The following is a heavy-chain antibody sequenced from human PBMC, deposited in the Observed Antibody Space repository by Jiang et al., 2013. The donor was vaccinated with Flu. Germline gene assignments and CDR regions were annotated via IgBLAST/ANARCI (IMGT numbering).Heavy chain of an antibody. D-gene: IGHD4-11*01. CDR3: ARDRDYSNGNWFDP. CDR2: IYYSGST. CDR1: GGSVSSGSYY. V-gene: IGHV4-61*01. J-gene: IGHJ5*02. Sequence: ETLSLTCTVSGGSVSSGSYYWSWIRQPPGKGLEWIGYIYYSGSTNYNPSLKSRVTISVDTSKNQFSLKLSSVTAADTAVYYCARDRDYSNGNWFDPWGQGTLVTVSS.